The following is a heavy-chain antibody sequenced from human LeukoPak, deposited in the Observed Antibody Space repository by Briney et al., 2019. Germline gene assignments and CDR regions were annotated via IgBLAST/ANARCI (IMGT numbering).Heavy chain of an antibody. V-gene: IGHV5-51*01. CDR1: GYTFTNYW. CDR3: ARGSRYYDSSGYYGY. CDR2: IYPGDSDT. D-gene: IGHD3-22*01. J-gene: IGHJ4*02. Sequence: GESLRISCQGSGYTFTNYWISWVRQMPGKGLEWMGIIYPGDSDTRYSPSFQGQVTISADKSISTAYLQWSSLKASDTAMYYCARGSRYYDSSGYYGYWGQGTLVTVSS.